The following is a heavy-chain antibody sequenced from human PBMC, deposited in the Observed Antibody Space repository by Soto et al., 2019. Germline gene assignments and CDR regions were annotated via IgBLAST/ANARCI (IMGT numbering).Heavy chain of an antibody. V-gene: IGHV1-8*01. J-gene: IGHJ5*02. CDR3: ARRRGSNGWFDL. D-gene: IGHD2-8*01. CDR1: GYTFINYD. Sequence: ASVKVSCKASGYTFINYDMNWVRQATGQGLEWVGWMNPESGNTGYAQNFQGRVTMTGNTSMSSVYMELSSLTSEDTAVYYCARRRGSNGWFDLWGQGTIVTVSS. CDR2: MNPESGNT.